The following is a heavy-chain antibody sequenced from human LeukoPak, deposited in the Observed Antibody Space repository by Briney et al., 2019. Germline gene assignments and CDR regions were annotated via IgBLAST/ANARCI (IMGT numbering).Heavy chain of an antibody. CDR3: AGGRIAARGFYYFDY. CDR2: INHSGST. D-gene: IGHD6-6*01. Sequence: SETLSLTCAVYGGSFSGYYWNWIRQPPGKGLEWIGEINHSGSTNYNPSLKSRVTISVDTSKNQFSLKLSSVTAADTAVHHCAGGRIAARGFYYFDYWGQGTLVTVSS. V-gene: IGHV4-34*01. J-gene: IGHJ4*02. CDR1: GGSFSGYY.